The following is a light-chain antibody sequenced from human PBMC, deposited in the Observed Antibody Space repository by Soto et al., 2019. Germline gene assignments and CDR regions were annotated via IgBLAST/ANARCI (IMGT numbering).Light chain of an antibody. Sequence: EIVLTQSPGTLSLSPGERATLSCRASQSVSSYLAWYQQKPGQAPRLLIYGASSRATGIPDRFSGSGSGTDFTLTISRLEPEDCAVYYCQQYGSSPWTFGQGTKVEIK. CDR3: QQYGSSPWT. CDR2: GAS. CDR1: QSVSSY. V-gene: IGKV3-20*01. J-gene: IGKJ1*01.